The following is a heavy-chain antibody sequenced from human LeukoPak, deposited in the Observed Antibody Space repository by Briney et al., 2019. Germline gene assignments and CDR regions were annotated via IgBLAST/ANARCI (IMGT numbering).Heavy chain of an antibody. D-gene: IGHD2-8*01. CDR3: ARGYCTNAVCSLGPTQA. Sequence: SVKVSCKASGGTFSSYAISWVRQAPGQGLEWMGGIIPIFGTANYAQKFQGRVTITADKSTSTAYMELSSLRSEDTAVYYCARGYCTNAVCSLGPTQAWGQGTLVTVSS. CDR2: IIPIFGTA. J-gene: IGHJ4*02. V-gene: IGHV1-69*06. CDR1: GGTFSSYA.